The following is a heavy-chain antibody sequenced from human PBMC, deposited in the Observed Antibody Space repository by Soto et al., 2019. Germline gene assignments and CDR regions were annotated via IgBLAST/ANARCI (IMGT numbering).Heavy chain of an antibody. CDR2: IYPGDSDT. D-gene: IGHD2-2*01. J-gene: IGHJ4*02. Sequence: PGESLKISCKGSGYSFTSCWIGWVRQMPGKGLEWMGIIYPGDSDTRYSPSFQGQVTISADKSISTAYLQWSSLKASDTAMYYCARLGGYCSSTKCYGGGDYWGQGTQVTVSS. CDR1: GYSFTSCW. V-gene: IGHV5-51*01. CDR3: ARLGGYCSSTKCYGGGDY.